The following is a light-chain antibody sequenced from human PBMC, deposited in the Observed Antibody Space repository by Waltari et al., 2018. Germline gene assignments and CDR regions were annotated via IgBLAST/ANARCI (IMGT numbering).Light chain of an antibody. CDR2: DVS. J-gene: IGLJ2*01. CDR3: SSYISSSTLEL. CDR1: SSDVGGYNY. V-gene: IGLV2-14*03. Sequence: QSALTQPASVSGSPGQSITISCTGTSSDVGGYNYVSWYQQHPGKAPKLMIYDVSTRPSGVSNRFSGSKYGNTASLTISGLQAEDEADYYCSSYISSSTLELFGGGTSLTVL.